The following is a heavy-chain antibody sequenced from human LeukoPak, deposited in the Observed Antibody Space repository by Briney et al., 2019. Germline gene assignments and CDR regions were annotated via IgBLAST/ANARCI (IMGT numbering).Heavy chain of an antibody. CDR2: IYPGDSDT. J-gene: IGHJ4*02. CDR3: ARRGVYCRSTSCYYFDY. V-gene: IGHV5-51*01. Sequence: GESLKISCKGSGYSFTSYWIGWVRQMPGKGLEWMGIIYPGDSDTRYSPSFQGQVTISADKSISTASLQWSSLQASDTAMYYCARRGVYCRSTSCYYFDYWGQGTLVTVSS. D-gene: IGHD2-2*01. CDR1: GYSFTSYW.